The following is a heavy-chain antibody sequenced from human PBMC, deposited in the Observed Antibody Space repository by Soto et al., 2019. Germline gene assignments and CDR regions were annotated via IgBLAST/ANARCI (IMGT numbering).Heavy chain of an antibody. CDR2: IDGTGTST. V-gene: IGHV3-23*01. D-gene: IGHD5-12*01. Sequence: EVQLLESGGGLVQPGGSLRLSCVGSGLTFSSYAMGWVRQAPGKGLEWVSGIDGTGTSTYYAESVKGRFTISRDNSKYKLYLQMNSLRVEDKAVYYCAKRLFAIVVVGGYDIWGQGTMVTVSS. CDR1: GLTFSSYA. J-gene: IGHJ3*02. CDR3: AKRLFAIVVVGGYDI.